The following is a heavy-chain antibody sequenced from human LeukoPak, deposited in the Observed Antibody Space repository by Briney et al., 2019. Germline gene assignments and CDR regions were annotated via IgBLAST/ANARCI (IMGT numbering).Heavy chain of an antibody. CDR1: GGSFSGYY. V-gene: IGHV4-34*01. CDR3: ARGGDAFDI. CDR2: INHSGST. Sequence: SETLSLTCAVYGGSFSGYYRSWIRQPPGKGLGWIGEINHSGSTNYNPSLKSRVTISVDTSKNQFSLKLSSVTAADTAVYYCARGGDAFDIWGQGTMVTVSS. J-gene: IGHJ3*02.